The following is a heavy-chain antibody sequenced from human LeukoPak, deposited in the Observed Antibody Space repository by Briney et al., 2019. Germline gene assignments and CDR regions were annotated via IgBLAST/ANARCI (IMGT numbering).Heavy chain of an antibody. Sequence: PSETLSLTCTVSGGSISSSSYYWGWIRQPPGKGLEWIGSIYYSGSTYYNPSLKSRVTISVDTSKNQFSLKLSSVTAADTAVYYCARSKFGGFDYWGQGTLVTVSS. CDR3: ARSKFGGFDY. J-gene: IGHJ4*02. D-gene: IGHD4-23*01. V-gene: IGHV4-39*07. CDR1: GGSISSSSYY. CDR2: IYYSGST.